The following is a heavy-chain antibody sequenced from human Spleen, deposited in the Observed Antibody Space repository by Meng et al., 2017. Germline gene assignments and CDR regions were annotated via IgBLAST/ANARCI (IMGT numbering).Heavy chain of an antibody. CDR1: GGSFSGYY. Sequence: QVQLQQWGAGLLKPSETLSLTCAVYGGSFSGYYWSWIRQPPGKGLEWIGEINHSGSTNYNPSLKSRVTISVDTSKNQFSLKLSSVTAADTVVYYCGGSSGYPIDYWGQGTLVTVAS. D-gene: IGHD3-22*01. V-gene: IGHV4-34*01. CDR3: GGSSGYPIDY. CDR2: INHSGST. J-gene: IGHJ4*02.